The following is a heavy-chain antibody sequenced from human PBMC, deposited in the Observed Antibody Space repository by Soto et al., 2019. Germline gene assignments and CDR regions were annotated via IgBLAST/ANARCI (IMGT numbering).Heavy chain of an antibody. D-gene: IGHD6-13*01. CDR2: INPNSGGT. Sequence: GASVKVSCKASGYTFTGYYMHWVRQAPGQGLEWMGWINPNSGGTNYAQKFQGRLTMTRDTSISTAYMELSRLRSDDTAVYYCANSSSSWYNGDYYYAIDVWGQATTVTLS. J-gene: IGHJ6*02. V-gene: IGHV1-2*02. CDR1: GYTFTGYY. CDR3: ANSSSSWYNGDYYYAIDV.